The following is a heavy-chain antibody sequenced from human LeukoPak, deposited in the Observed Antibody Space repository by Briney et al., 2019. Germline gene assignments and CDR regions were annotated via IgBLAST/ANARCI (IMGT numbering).Heavy chain of an antibody. CDR1: GFTFSSYS. V-gene: IGHV3-48*01. CDR3: ARDGWFGDYNWFDP. D-gene: IGHD3-10*01. CDR2: ISSASNTI. J-gene: IGHJ5*02. Sequence: GGSLRLSCAASGFTFSSYSMNWVGQAPGKGLEGMSYISSASNTIYYADSVKGRFTISRDNAKNSVYLQMNSLRAEDTAMYYCARDGWFGDYNWFDPWGQGTLVTVSS.